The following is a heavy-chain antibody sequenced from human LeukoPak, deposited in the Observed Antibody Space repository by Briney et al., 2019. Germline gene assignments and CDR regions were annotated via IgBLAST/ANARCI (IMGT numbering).Heavy chain of an antibody. CDR3: ARDSGTTGEVKFDP. J-gene: IGHJ5*02. D-gene: IGHD3-10*01. CDR2: IYVTEST. Sequence: SETLSLTCTVSGGSITSYYRSWIRQPAGKGLEWIGRIYVTESTTYNPSLKSRVTISIDTSKNQFSLKLTSVTAADTAVYYCARDSGTTGEVKFDPWGQGTLVTVSS. CDR1: GGSITSYY. V-gene: IGHV4-4*07.